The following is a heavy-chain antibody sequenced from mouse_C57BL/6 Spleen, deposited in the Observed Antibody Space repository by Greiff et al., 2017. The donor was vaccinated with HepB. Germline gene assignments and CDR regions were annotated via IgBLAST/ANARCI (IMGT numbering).Heavy chain of an antibody. CDR3: ARDSNYERDFDY. V-gene: IGHV1-81*01. CDR1: GYTFTSYG. CDR2: IYPRNGNT. Sequence: QVQLKESGAELARPGASVKLSCKASGYTFTSYGISWVKQRTGQGLEWIGEIYPRNGNTYYNEKFKGKATLTADKSSSTAYIEIRSLTSEDSAVYFCARDSNYERDFDYWGQGTTLTVSS. D-gene: IGHD2-5*01. J-gene: IGHJ2*01.